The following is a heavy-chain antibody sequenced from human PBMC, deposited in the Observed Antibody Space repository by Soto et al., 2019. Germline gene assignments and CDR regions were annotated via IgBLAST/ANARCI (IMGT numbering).Heavy chain of an antibody. J-gene: IGHJ4*02. D-gene: IGHD3-10*01. CDR2: LVPVFGTA. CDR3: ARSPGVFDY. CDR1: GGTFSSLA. V-gene: IGHV1-69*06. Sequence: QVQLVQSGAEVKKPGSSVKVSCKASGGTFSSLAISWVRQAPGQGLEWLGGLVPVFGTANYAQKLQDRVTITADKSTSTSYMELSSLSYEDTAVYYCARSPGVFDYWGQGTLVTVSS.